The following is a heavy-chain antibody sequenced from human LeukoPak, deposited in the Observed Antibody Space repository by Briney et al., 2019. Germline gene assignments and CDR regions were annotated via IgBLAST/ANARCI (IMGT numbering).Heavy chain of an antibody. CDR3: ATSRLWYGEIVDY. CDR2: IYTSGST. V-gene: IGHV4-61*02. Sequence: PSQTLSLTCTVSGGSISSGSYYWSWIRQPAGKGLEWIGRIYTSGSTNYNPSLKSRVAISVDTSKNQFSLKLSSVTAADTAVYYCATSRLWYGEIVDYWGQGTLVTVSS. D-gene: IGHD2-21*01. J-gene: IGHJ4*02. CDR1: GGSISSGSYY.